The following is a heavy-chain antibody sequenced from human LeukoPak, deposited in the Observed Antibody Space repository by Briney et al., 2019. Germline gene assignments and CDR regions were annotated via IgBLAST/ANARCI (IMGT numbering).Heavy chain of an antibody. Sequence: SETLSLTCTGPGGSISSSNWWSWVRQPPGKGLEWIGEIYHSGSTNYNPSLKSRVTISVDKSKNQFSLKLSSVTAADTAVYYCARYLNLGYYYGMDVWGQGTTVTVSS. D-gene: IGHD1-14*01. CDR2: IYHSGST. J-gene: IGHJ6*02. CDR3: ARYLNLGYYYGMDV. V-gene: IGHV4-4*02. CDR1: GGSISSSNW.